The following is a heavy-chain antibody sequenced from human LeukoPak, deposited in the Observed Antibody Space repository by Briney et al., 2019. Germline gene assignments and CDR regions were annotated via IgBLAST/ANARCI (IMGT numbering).Heavy chain of an antibody. CDR2: ISGSGGST. D-gene: IGHD6-19*01. J-gene: IGHJ4*02. CDR3: AKGSSYSSGWYVY. Sequence: PGGSLRLSCAASGFIFSSYAMSWVRQAPGKGLEWVSAISGSGGSTYYADSVKGRFTISRDNSKNTLYLQMNSLRAEDTAVYYCAKGSSYSSGWYVYWGQGTLVTVSS. CDR1: GFIFSSYA. V-gene: IGHV3-23*01.